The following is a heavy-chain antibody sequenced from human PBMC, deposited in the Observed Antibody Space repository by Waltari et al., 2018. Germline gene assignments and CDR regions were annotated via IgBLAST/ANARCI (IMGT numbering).Heavy chain of an antibody. D-gene: IGHD6-19*01. CDR1: GFTFDDYA. V-gene: IGHV3-9*01. Sequence: EVQLVESGGGLVQPGRSLRLSCAASGFTFDDYAMHWVRQAPGKGLEWVSGISWNSGSIGYAESVKGRFTISRDNAKNSLYLQMNSLRAEDTALYYCAKNMGQWLVRHAFDIWGQGTMVTVSS. J-gene: IGHJ3*02. CDR3: AKNMGQWLVRHAFDI. CDR2: ISWNSGSI.